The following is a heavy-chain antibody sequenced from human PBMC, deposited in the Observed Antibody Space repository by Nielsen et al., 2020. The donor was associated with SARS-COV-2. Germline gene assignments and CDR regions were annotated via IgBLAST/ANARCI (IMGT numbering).Heavy chain of an antibody. V-gene: IGHV4-39*02. CDR2: IYYSGST. CDR1: GGSISSSSYY. J-gene: IGHJ6*02. CDR3: ARDKMGGIAAAGWGLDGMDV. Sequence: SETLSLTCTVSGGSISSSSYYWGWIRQPPGKGLEWIGSIYYSGSTYYNPSLKSRVTISVDTSKNQFSLKLSSVTAADTAVYYCARDKMGGIAAAGWGLDGMDVWGQGTTVTVSS. D-gene: IGHD6-13*01.